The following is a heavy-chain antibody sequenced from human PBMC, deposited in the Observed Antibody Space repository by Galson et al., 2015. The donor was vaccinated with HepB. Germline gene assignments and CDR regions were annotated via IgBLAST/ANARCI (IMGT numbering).Heavy chain of an antibody. CDR1: GFTFSSYA. V-gene: IGHV3-30-3*01. D-gene: IGHD6-13*01. Sequence: SLRLSCAASGFTFSSYAMHWVRQAPGKGLEWVAVISYDGSNKYYADSVKGRFTISRDNSKKILYLQMNSLRAEDTALYYCARDESTSGWFPLDYWGQGALVSVSS. CDR2: ISYDGSNK. CDR3: ARDESTSGWFPLDY. J-gene: IGHJ4*02.